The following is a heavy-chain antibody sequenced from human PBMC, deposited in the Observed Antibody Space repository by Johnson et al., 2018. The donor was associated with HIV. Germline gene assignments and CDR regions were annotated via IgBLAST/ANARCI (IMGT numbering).Heavy chain of an antibody. V-gene: IGHV3-15*01. CDR3: TRSDSTYYNFWSGYYTGAFDI. D-gene: IGHD3-3*01. J-gene: IGHJ3*02. Sequence: VQLVESGGGLVEPGGSLRLSCAASGFTFSNAWMSWVRQAPGKGLEWVGRIKSKTDGGTTDYAAPVKGRFSIPRDDSKNTLFLQMNSLKTEDTAVYYCTRSDSTYYNFWSGYYTGAFDIWGQATMVTVSS. CDR1: GFTFSNAW. CDR2: IKSKTDGGTT.